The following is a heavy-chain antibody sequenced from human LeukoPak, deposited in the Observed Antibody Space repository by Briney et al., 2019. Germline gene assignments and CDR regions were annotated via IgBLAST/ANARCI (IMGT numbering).Heavy chain of an antibody. CDR1: GFTVSSNY. CDR2: IYSGGST. V-gene: IGHV3-53*01. Sequence: GGSLRLSCAASGFTVSSNYMSRVRQAPGKGLEWVSVIYSGGSTYYADSVKGRFTISRDNSKNTLYLQMNSLRADDTAVYYCASYMDSSGFLGYYYGMDVWGKGTTVTVSS. CDR3: ASYMDSSGFLGYYYGMDV. D-gene: IGHD6-19*01. J-gene: IGHJ6*04.